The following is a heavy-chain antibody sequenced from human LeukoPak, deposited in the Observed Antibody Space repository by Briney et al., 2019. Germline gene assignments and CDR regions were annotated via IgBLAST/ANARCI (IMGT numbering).Heavy chain of an antibody. CDR2: ISAYNGNT. V-gene: IGHV1-18*01. CDR3: ARDRGYYYDSSGYYPPGD. Sequence: GASVKVSCKASGYTFTSYGISWVRQAPGQGPEWMGWISAYNGNTNYAQKLQGRVTMTTDTSTSTAYMELRSLRSDDTAVYYCARDRGYYYDSSGYYPPGDWGQGTLVTVSS. J-gene: IGHJ4*02. D-gene: IGHD3-22*01. CDR1: GYTFTSYG.